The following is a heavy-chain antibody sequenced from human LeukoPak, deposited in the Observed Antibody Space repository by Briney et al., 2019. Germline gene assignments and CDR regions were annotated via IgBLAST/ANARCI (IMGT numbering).Heavy chain of an antibody. D-gene: IGHD3-16*01. CDR1: GFTFSSYW. J-gene: IGHJ6*02. Sequence: GGSLRLSCAASGFTFSSYWMNWARQAPGKGLEWVASINHNGNVNYYVDSVKGRFTISRDNAKNSLYLQMSNLRAEDTAVYFCARGGGLDVWGQGATGTVSS. CDR2: INHNGNVN. CDR3: ARGGGLDV. V-gene: IGHV3-7*03.